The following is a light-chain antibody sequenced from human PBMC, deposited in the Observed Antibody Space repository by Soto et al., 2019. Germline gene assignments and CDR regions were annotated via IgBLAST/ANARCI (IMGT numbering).Light chain of an antibody. CDR3: QHYGALSLS. CDR2: DGS. J-gene: IGKJ4*01. CDR1: QDINIY. V-gene: IGKV1-33*01. Sequence: DIQMNQSPSSLSASVGDRVTITCQASQDINIYLNWYQHKPGKAPKLLIYDGSNVEIGVPSRFRGSGSGTHVTCTLSSLQPEDIATYYCQHYGALSLSFGGGTKVEL.